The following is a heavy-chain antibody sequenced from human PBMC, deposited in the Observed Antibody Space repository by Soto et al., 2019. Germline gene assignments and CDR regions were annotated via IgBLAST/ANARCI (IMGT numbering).Heavy chain of an antibody. V-gene: IGHV1-3*01. CDR2: INAGNGNT. D-gene: IGHD3-22*01. J-gene: IGHJ4*02. CDR1: GDTFTSYA. Sequence: GASVKVSCKASGDTFTSYAMHWVRQAPGQRLEWMGWINAGNGNTKYSQKFQGRVTITRDTSASTAYMELSSLRSEDTAVYYCARDSSGYYPYFDYWGQGTLVTVSS. CDR3: ARDSSGYYPYFDY.